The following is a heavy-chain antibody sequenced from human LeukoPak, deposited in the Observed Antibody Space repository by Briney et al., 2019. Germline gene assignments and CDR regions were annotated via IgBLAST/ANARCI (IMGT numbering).Heavy chain of an antibody. D-gene: IGHD2-8*01. J-gene: IGHJ4*02. CDR2: FDPEDGET. V-gene: IGHV1-24*01. CDR3: ATMGRDCTNGVCYWSFDY. CDR1: GYTLTELS. Sequence: ASVKVPCKVSGYTLTELSMHWVRQAPGKGLEWMGGFDPEDGETIYAQKFQGRVTMTEDTSTDTAYMELSSLRSEDTAVYYCATMGRDCTNGVCYWSFDYWGQGTLVTVSS.